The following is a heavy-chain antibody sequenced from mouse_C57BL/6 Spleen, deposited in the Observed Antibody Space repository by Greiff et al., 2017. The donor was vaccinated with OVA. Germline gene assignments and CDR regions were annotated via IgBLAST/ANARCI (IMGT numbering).Heavy chain of an antibody. V-gene: IGHV1-19*01. Sequence: EVQLQQSGPVLVKPGASVKMSCKASGYTFTDYYMNWVKQSHGKSLEWIGVINPYNGGTSYNQKFKGKATLTVDKSSSTAYMELNSLTSEDSAVYYCARGYDYDGCAMDYWGQGTSVTVSS. CDR3: ARGYDYDGCAMDY. D-gene: IGHD2-4*01. J-gene: IGHJ4*01. CDR1: GYTFTDYY. CDR2: INPYNGGT.